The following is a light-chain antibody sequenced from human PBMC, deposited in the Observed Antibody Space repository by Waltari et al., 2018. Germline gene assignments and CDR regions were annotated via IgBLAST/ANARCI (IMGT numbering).Light chain of an antibody. CDR3: SSYTTSSAPGV. V-gene: IGLV2-14*01. J-gene: IGLJ1*01. CDR2: EVS. CDR1: DSDVGAYDF. Sequence: QSALTQPAYVSGSPGQSITISCSGTDSDVGAYDFVSWYQQHPGKAPHLIIYEVSNRPSGISNRFSASKSGNTASLTISGLQAEDEADYYCSSYTTSSAPGVFGTGTRVTVL.